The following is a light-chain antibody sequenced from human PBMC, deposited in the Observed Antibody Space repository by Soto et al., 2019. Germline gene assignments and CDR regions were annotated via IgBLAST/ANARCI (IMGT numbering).Light chain of an antibody. V-gene: IGKV1-27*01. J-gene: IGKJ3*01. CDR1: QGISYR. Sequence: DIQMTQSPSSLSASVGDRVTITCRARQGISYRLAWYQQKSGKAPKLLIYGTSTLHSGVPSRFSGSGSGTDFTLTITSLQPEDVATYYCQKYDSAPFTFGPGTKVDVK. CDR3: QKYDSAPFT. CDR2: GTS.